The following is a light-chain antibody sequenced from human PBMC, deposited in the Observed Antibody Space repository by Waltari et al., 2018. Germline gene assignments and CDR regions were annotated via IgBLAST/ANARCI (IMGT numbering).Light chain of an antibody. V-gene: IGKV3-15*01. CDR1: QSVSSN. CDR2: DAS. Sequence: EIVMTQSPATLSVSPGERVTLSCRASQSVSSNLAWYQQKLGQAPRLLIYDASTRATGIPARFSGSGSGTEFTLTISSLQSEDFAVYYCQQYSNWPPYTFGQGTKLEIK. J-gene: IGKJ2*01. CDR3: QQYSNWPPYT.